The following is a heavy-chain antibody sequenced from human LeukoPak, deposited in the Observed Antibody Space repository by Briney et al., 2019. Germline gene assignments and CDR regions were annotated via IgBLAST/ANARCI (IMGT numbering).Heavy chain of an antibody. V-gene: IGHV3-74*01. CDR3: ARSAADAFDY. CDR2: INSDGAT. Sequence: GGSLRLSCAASGFTFRSYWMHWVRQVPGKGLVWVSLINSDGATSHADSVKGRFTISRDNAKNTLYLQMNSLRAEDTAVYYCARSAADAFDYWGQGTLVTVSS. CDR1: GFTFRSYW. J-gene: IGHJ4*02.